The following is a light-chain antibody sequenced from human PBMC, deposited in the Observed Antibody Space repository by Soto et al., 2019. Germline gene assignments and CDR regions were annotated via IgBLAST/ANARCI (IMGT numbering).Light chain of an antibody. CDR2: AAS. J-gene: IGKJ5*01. Sequence: DIQMTQSPSSLSASVGDRVSISCRASQRIRSYLNWYQQTPGKAPKLLIYAASSLQSGVPSRFSGSGSGADFPLTISSLQPDDFATYYCQQSYRTPPITFGQGTRLEI. V-gene: IGKV1-39*01. CDR1: QRIRSY. CDR3: QQSYRTPPIT.